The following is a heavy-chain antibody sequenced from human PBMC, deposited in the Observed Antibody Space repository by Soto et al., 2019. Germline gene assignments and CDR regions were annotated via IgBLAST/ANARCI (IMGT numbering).Heavy chain of an antibody. Sequence: SETLSLTCSVSGGSMSSDSHYWGWIRQAPGKGLEWIGNIFYTGSTYYKSSLKSRVTISVDTSKNQFYLKLSSVTAADTAVYYCTALHFWSGPWTHTRLDYWGQGTLVTFSS. CDR1: GGSMSSDSHY. CDR3: TALHFWSGPWTHTRLDY. J-gene: IGHJ4*02. D-gene: IGHD3-3*02. V-gene: IGHV4-39*01. CDR2: IFYTGST.